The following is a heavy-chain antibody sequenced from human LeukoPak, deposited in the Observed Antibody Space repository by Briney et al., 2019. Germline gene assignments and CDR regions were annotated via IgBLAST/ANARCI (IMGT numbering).Heavy chain of an antibody. CDR2: ISGSGGST. CDR3: AKDLNLSPPFDAFDI. J-gene: IGHJ3*02. Sequence: PGGSLRLSCAASGFTSSSYAMPWVRQAPGKGLEWVSAISGSGGSTYYADSVKGRFTISRDNSKNTLYLQMNSLRAEDTAVYYCAKDLNLSPPFDAFDIWGQGTMVTVSS. V-gene: IGHV3-23*01. CDR1: GFTSSSYA.